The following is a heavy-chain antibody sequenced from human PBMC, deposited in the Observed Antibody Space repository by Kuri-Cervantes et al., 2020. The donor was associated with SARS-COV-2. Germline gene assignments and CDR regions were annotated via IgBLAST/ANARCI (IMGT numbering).Heavy chain of an antibody. CDR3: ARIGELGTPDY. Sequence: GGSLRLSCAASGFTFSSYEMNWVRQAPGKGLEWVSYISSSGSTIYYADSVKGRFTISRDNAKNSLYLQMNSLRAEDTAVYYCARIGELGTPDYWGQGTLVTVSS. J-gene: IGHJ4*02. D-gene: IGHD7-27*01. V-gene: IGHV3-48*03. CDR1: GFTFSSYE. CDR2: ISSSGSTI.